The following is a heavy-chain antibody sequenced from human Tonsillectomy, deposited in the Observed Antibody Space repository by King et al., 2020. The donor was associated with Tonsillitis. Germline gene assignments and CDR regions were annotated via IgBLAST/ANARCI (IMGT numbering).Heavy chain of an antibody. CDR3: ARGDRYSGYDSLDY. Sequence: QLVQSGAEVKKPGASVKVSCKASGYTFTGHYMHWVRQAPGQGLEWMGWTHPNGGGTKYAQKFQGRVTMTRDTSISPAHMELSRLSSDDTAVYYCARGDRYSGYDSLDYWGQGTLVTVSS. CDR1: GYTFTGHY. CDR2: THPNGGGT. J-gene: IGHJ4*02. D-gene: IGHD5-12*01. V-gene: IGHV1-2*02.